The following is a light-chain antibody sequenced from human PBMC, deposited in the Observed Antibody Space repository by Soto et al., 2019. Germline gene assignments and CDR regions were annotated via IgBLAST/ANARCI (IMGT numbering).Light chain of an antibody. V-gene: IGKV3-20*01. J-gene: IGKJ1*01. Sequence: EIVLTQSPGTLSLSPWERATFSCRASQSVSSSYIAWYQQKRGQAPRRLIYGASIRATGIPDRFSGSGSGTDFTLTISRLEPEDFAVYYCQQYHSSPRTFGQGTKVDI. CDR3: QQYHSSPRT. CDR1: QSVSSSY. CDR2: GAS.